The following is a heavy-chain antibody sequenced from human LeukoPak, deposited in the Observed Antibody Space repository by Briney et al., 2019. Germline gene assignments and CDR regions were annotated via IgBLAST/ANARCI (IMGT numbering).Heavy chain of an antibody. CDR2: IYYSGST. V-gene: IGHV4-39*07. J-gene: IGHJ5*02. Sequence: PSETLSLTCTVSGGSISSSSYYWGWIRQPPGKGLEWIGSIYYSGSTYYNPSLKSRVTISVDTSKNQFSLKLSSVTAADTAVYYCARGGCSGCPNWFDPWGQGTLVTVSS. CDR3: ARGGCSGCPNWFDP. D-gene: IGHD6-19*01. CDR1: GGSISSSSYY.